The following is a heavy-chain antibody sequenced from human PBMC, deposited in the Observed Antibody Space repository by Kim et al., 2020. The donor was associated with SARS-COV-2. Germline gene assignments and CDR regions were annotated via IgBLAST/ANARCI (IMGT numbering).Heavy chain of an antibody. D-gene: IGHD3-9*01. CDR1: GGSISSSSYY. CDR3: ARHNDVNYDILTGYYGPHYFDY. V-gene: IGHV4-39*01. J-gene: IGHJ4*02. Sequence: SETLSLTCTVSGGSISSSSYYWGWIRQPPGKGLEWIGSIYYSGSTYYNPSLKSRVTISVDTSKNQFSLKLSSVTAADTAVYYCARHNDVNYDILTGYYGPHYFDYWGQGTLLTVSS. CDR2: IYYSGST.